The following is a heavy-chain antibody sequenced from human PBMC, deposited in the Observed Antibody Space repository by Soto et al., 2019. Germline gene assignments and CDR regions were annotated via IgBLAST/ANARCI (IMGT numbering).Heavy chain of an antibody. CDR2: ISYDGSNK. Sequence: QVQLVESGGGVVQPGRSLRLSCAASGFTFSSYGMHWVRQAPGKGLEWVAVISYDGSNKYYADSVKGRFTISRDNSKNPLYLQMNSLRAEDTAVYYCAKGVRYCRGSSCMVTDYWGQGTLVTVSS. CDR3: AKGVRYCRGSSCMVTDY. J-gene: IGHJ4*02. V-gene: IGHV3-30*18. CDR1: GFTFSSYG. D-gene: IGHD2-15*01.